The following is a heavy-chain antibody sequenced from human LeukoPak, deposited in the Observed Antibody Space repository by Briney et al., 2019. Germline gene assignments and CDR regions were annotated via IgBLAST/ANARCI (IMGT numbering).Heavy chain of an antibody. CDR2: INPNSGGT. V-gene: IGHV1-2*02. CDR1: GYTFTGYY. J-gene: IGHJ5*02. Sequence: GASVKVSCKASGYTFTGYYMHWVRQAPGQGLEWMGWINPNSGGTNYAQKFQGRVTMTRDTSISTAYMELSRLRSDDTAVYYCARGAEYQLLDNWFDPWAREPWSPSPQ. CDR3: ARGAEYQLLDNWFDP. D-gene: IGHD2-2*01.